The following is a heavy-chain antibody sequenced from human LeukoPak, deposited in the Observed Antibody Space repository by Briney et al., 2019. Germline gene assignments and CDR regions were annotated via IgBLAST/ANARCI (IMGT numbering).Heavy chain of an antibody. J-gene: IGHJ4*02. Sequence: GGSLKISCTGSGYHFTNYWIGGVRQMPGKGLKWMGIIYPGDSDARYSPSFQGQVTISADKSISTAYLQWSSLKASDTAMYYCARRRDLYSGSYYPFDYWGQGTLVTVSS. CDR3: ARRRDLYSGSYYPFDY. CDR2: IYPGDSDA. CDR1: GYHFTNYW. V-gene: IGHV5-51*01. D-gene: IGHD1-26*01.